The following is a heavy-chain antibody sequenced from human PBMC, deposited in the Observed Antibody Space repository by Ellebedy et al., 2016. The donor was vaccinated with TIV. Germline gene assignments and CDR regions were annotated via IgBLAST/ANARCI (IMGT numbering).Heavy chain of an antibody. J-gene: IGHJ5*02. CDR3: ARDFLRAPDGSGTYNNWFDP. CDR1: GGTFSNYA. V-gene: IGHV1-69*13. Sequence: ASVKVSXXASGGTFSNYAISWVRQAPGQGLEWMGVIIPIFGSGNYAQKFQDRVTITADESTSTAYMELSSLRSDDTAVYYCARDFLRAPDGSGTYNNWFDPWGQGTLVTVSS. D-gene: IGHD3-10*01. CDR2: IIPIFGSG.